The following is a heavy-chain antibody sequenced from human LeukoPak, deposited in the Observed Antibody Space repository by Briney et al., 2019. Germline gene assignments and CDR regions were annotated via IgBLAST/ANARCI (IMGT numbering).Heavy chain of an antibody. CDR2: IYSGGST. V-gene: IGHV3-53*01. Sequence: GGSLRLSCAASGFTVSSNYMSWVRQAPGKGLEWVSVIYSGGSTYYADSVKGRFTISRDNSKNTLYLQMNSLRAEDTAVYYCARDLGKKRNDGFNIWGQGSMVTVSS. D-gene: IGHD1-1*01. CDR3: ARDLGKKRNDGFNI. J-gene: IGHJ3*02. CDR1: GFTVSSNY.